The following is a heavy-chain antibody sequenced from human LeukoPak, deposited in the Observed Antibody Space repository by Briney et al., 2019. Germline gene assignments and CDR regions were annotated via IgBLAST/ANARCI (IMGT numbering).Heavy chain of an antibody. Sequence: SETLSLTCAVYGGSFSGYYWSWIRQPPGKGLEWIGEINHSGSTNYNPSLKSRVTISVDTSKNQFSLKLSSVTAADTAVYYCARTSGEVWWLQTGCFDYWGQGTLVTVSS. V-gene: IGHV4-34*01. CDR1: GGSFSGYY. CDR2: INHSGST. D-gene: IGHD5-12*01. CDR3: ARTSGEVWWLQTGCFDY. J-gene: IGHJ4*02.